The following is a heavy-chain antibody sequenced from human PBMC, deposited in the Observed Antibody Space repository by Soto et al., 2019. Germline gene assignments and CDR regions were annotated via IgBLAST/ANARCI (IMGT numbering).Heavy chain of an antibody. V-gene: IGHV4-39*01. D-gene: IGHD3-9*01. CDR3: AGGVRYFDWSYAFDI. Sequence: PSETLSLTCTVSGGSISSSSYYWGWIRQPPGKGLEWIGSIYYSGSTYYNPSLKSRVTISVDTSKNQFSLKLSSVTAADTAVYYCAGGVRYFDWSYAFDIWGQGTMVTVS. CDR2: IYYSGST. CDR1: GGSISSSSYY. J-gene: IGHJ3*02.